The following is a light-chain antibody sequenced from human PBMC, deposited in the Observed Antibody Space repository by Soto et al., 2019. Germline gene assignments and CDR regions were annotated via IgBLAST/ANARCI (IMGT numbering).Light chain of an antibody. J-gene: IGLJ1*01. CDR2: DVS. Sequence: QSALTQPASVSGSPGQSITLSCTGTSSDVGGYNYVSWYQQHPGKAPKLMIYDVSNRPSGVSNRFSGSKSGNTASLTISGLQAEDEADYYCSSYTSSSTYVVGTGTKLTVL. V-gene: IGLV2-14*01. CDR3: SSYTSSSTYV. CDR1: SSDVGGYNY.